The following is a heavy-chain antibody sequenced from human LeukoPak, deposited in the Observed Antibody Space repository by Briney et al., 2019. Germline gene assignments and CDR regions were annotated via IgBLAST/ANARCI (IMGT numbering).Heavy chain of an antibody. Sequence: SETLSLTCTVSGGSMSSYRWSLIRQPPGKGLEWIAYIYYSGTTNYNPSLKSRVTTSVDTSKNQFSLKLSSVTAADTAVYYCARGNLEMAAVDYWGQGTLVTVSS. D-gene: IGHD5-24*01. CDR3: ARGNLEMAAVDY. V-gene: IGHV4-59*01. J-gene: IGHJ4*02. CDR1: GGSMSSYR. CDR2: IYYSGTT.